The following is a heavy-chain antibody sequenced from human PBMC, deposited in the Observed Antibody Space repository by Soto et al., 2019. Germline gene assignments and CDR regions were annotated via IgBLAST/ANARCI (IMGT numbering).Heavy chain of an antibody. CDR1: GYTFTSYD. Sequence: QVQLVQSGAEVKKPGASVKVSCKASGYTFTSYDINWVRQATGEGFEYLGWMNPNSGNTGYVKKLQGRVTMTRDTSMSTAYMELSGLRSEDTAVYYCARGIEYCDYSRWFDPWGPGTLVTVSS. V-gene: IGHV1-8*01. D-gene: IGHD4-17*01. CDR3: ARGIEYCDYSRWFDP. J-gene: IGHJ5*02. CDR2: MNPNSGNT.